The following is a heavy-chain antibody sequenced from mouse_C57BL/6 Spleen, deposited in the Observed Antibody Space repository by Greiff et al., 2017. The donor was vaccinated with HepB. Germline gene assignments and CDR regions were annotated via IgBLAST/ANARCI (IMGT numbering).Heavy chain of an antibody. Sequence: VQLQQSGAELVKPGASVKLSCTASGFNIKDYYMHWVKQRTEQGLEWIGRIDPEDGETKYAPKFQGKATITADTSSNTAYLQLSILTSEDTAVYYCAFYYGSSYNYFDYWGQGTTLTVSS. J-gene: IGHJ2*01. CDR2: IDPEDGET. CDR1: GFNIKDYY. D-gene: IGHD1-1*01. CDR3: AFYYGSSYNYFDY. V-gene: IGHV14-2*01.